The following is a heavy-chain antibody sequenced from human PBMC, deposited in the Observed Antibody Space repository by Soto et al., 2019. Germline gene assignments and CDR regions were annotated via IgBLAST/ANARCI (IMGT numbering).Heavy chain of an antibody. CDR3: ARPQWLRRGYYYYYMDV. J-gene: IGHJ6*03. D-gene: IGHD5-12*01. V-gene: IGHV3-66*04. Sequence: GGSLRLSCAASGFTVSSNYMSWVRQAPGKGLEWVSVIYSGGSTYYADSVKGRFTNPRDNSKNTLYLQMNSLRAGDTAVYYCARPQWLRRGYYYYYMDVWGKGTTVTVSS. CDR2: IYSGGST. CDR1: GFTVSSNY.